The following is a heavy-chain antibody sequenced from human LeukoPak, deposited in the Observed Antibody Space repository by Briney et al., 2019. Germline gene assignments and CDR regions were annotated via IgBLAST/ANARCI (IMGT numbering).Heavy chain of an antibody. CDR2: ISGSGGST. CDR1: GFTLSSYA. CDR3: ARPLYGYYYYGMDV. D-gene: IGHD4-17*01. Sequence: GGSLRLSCAASGFTLSSYAMSWVRQAPGKGLEWVSAISGSGGSTYYADSVKGRFTISRDNSKNTLYLQMNSLRAEDTAVYYCARPLYGYYYYGMDVWGQGTTVTVSS. J-gene: IGHJ6*02. V-gene: IGHV3-23*01.